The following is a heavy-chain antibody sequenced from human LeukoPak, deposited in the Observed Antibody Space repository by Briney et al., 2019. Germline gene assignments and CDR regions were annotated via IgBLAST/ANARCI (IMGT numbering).Heavy chain of an antibody. CDR3: ARDIVCSTTSCYGAFDI. V-gene: IGHV1-2*02. CDR1: GYTFTGYY. CDR2: INPNSGGT. J-gene: IGHJ3*02. D-gene: IGHD2-2*01. Sequence: GASVKVSCKASGYTFTGYYMHWVRQPPGQGLEWMGWINPNSGGTNYAQKFQGRVTMTRDTSISTAYMELSRLRSDDTAVYYCARDIVCSTTSCYGAFDIWGQGTVVTVSS.